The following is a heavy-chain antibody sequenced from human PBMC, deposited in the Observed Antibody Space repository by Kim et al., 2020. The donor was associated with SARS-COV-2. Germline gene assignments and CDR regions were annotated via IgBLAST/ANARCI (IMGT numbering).Heavy chain of an antibody. J-gene: IGHJ4*02. CDR2: IYYSGST. D-gene: IGHD3-22*01. V-gene: IGHV4-31*03. CDR3: ARTDSSGYYYVY. CDR1: GGSISSGGYY. Sequence: SETLSLTCNVSGGSISSGGYYWTWIRQHPRKDLEWIGYIYYSGSTYYNPSLKSRLTMSVDTSKNQFSLNLSSVTAADTAVYYCARTDSSGYYYVYWGQGTLVTVSS.